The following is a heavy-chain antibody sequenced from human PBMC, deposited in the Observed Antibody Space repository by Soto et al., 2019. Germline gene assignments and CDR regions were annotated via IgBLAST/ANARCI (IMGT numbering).Heavy chain of an antibody. CDR3: TRSFEYSSTSHTYY. D-gene: IGHD6-6*01. Sequence: GESLKISCQNSGYTFTNYWIAWVRQMPGKGLEWIGLIYPGDSETRYSPSFQGQVTISADTSISTAYLQWGSLKATDTAIYYCTRSFEYSSTSHTYYWGQGTLVTVSS. J-gene: IGHJ4*02. CDR1: GYTFTNYW. CDR2: IYPGDSET. V-gene: IGHV5-51*01.